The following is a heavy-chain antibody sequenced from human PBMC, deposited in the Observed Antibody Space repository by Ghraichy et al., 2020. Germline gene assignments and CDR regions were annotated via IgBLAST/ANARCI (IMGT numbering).Heavy chain of an antibody. CDR3: AKVRERITMIVVVITHPYYYGMDV. Sequence: GGSLRLSCAASGFTFSSYAMSWVRQAPGKGLEWVSAISGSGGSTYYADSVKGRFTISRDNSKNTLYLQMNSLRAEDTAVYYCAKVRERITMIVVVITHPYYYGMDVWGQGTTVTVSS. V-gene: IGHV3-23*01. CDR2: ISGSGGST. D-gene: IGHD3-22*01. J-gene: IGHJ6*02. CDR1: GFTFSSYA.